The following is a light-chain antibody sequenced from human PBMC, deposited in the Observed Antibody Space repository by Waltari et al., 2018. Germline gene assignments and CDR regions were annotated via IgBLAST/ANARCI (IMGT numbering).Light chain of an antibody. CDR2: SPN. Sequence: QTVVTQEPSFSVSPGGTVTLTCGLSSGSVSTNYYPSWFQQTPGQAPRTLIYSPNTCPSRFPGRFSGSILANKAALTITGAQADDESDYYCLLYMGSGSWVFGGGTKLTVL. CDR3: LLYMGSGSWV. J-gene: IGLJ3*02. V-gene: IGLV8-61*01. CDR1: SGSVSTNYY.